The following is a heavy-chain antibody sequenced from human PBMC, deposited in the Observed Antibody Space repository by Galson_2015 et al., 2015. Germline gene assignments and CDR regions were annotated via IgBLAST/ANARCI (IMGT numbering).Heavy chain of an antibody. CDR3: ARDHQDCTGSSCYN. D-gene: IGHD2-2*02. CDR2: INPNSGDT. CDR1: GYTFIGYY. Sequence: SVKASCKASGYTFIGYYMHWVRQAPGQGLEWMGRINPNSGDTDYAQKFQGRVTMTRDTSINTAYMELTRLRSDDTAVYYCARDHQDCTGSSCYNGGQGTLVTVSS. J-gene: IGHJ4*02. V-gene: IGHV1-2*06.